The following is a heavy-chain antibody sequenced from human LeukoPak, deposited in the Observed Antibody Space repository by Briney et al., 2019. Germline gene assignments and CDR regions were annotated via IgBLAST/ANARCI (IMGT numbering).Heavy chain of an antibody. V-gene: IGHV3-23*01. D-gene: IGHD3-3*01. CDR3: AKGIEGITGVVTYFDY. Sequence: GGSLRLSCAASGFTFSSYAMSWVRQAPGKGLEWVSVISGSGGSTYYADSVKGRFTISRDNSKNTLYLQMNSLRAEDTAVYYCAKGIEGITGVVTYFDYWGQGTLVTVSS. CDR2: ISGSGGST. J-gene: IGHJ4*02. CDR1: GFTFSSYA.